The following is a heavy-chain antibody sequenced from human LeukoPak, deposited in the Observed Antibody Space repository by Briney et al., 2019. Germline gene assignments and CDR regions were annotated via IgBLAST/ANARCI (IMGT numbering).Heavy chain of an antibody. J-gene: IGHJ4*02. V-gene: IGHV4-39*07. Sequence: SETLSLTCTVSGGSISSSSYYWAWIRQPPGKGLEWIGSIYYSGSTYYNPSLKSRVTISIDTPKNQFSLKLSSVTAADTAVYYCARLVRGVIITGIDYWGQGTLVTVSS. CDR1: GGSISSSSYY. CDR3: ARLVRGVIITGIDY. CDR2: IYYSGST. D-gene: IGHD3-10*01.